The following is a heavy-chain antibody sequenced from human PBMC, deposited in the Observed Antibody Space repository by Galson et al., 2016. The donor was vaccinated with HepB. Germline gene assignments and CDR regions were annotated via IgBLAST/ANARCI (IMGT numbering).Heavy chain of an antibody. CDR1: GFNFSNYA. D-gene: IGHD3-16*02. CDR3: AKDLGNYVGGNYRYGGRSDY. V-gene: IGHV3-23*01. Sequence: SLRLSCAGSGFNFSNYAMTWVRQAPGKGLEWVAGVSASGAKTYYADSGEGRYTISKDNSKNTLYLHMNSLRAGDTAVYYCAKDLGNYVGGNYRYGGRSDYWGQGTLVTVSS. J-gene: IGHJ4*02. CDR2: VSASGAKT.